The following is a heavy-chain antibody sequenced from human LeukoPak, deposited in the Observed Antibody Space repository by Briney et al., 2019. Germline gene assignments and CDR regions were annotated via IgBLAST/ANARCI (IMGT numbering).Heavy chain of an antibody. CDR1: GGTFSSYA. CDR2: ISGYNGNT. CDR3: ARGGGRDSGRENDY. J-gene: IGHJ4*02. V-gene: IGHV1-18*01. Sequence: GASVKVSCKASGGTFSSYAISWVRQAPGQGLEWVGWISGYNGNTNYAQKFQGRVTMTTDTSTSTVYMELRSLTSDDTAVYYCARGGGRDSGRENDYWGQGTLVTVSS. D-gene: IGHD1-26*01.